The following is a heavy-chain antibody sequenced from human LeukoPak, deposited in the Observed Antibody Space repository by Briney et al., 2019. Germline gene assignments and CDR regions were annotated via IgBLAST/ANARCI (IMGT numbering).Heavy chain of an antibody. Sequence: GGSLRLSCAASGFTFSSYGMHWVRQAPDKGLEWVAVIWNDGNNKYYADSVKGRFTISRDNSKNTLYLQMNSLRAEDTAVYYCARDSSNYYSDYWGQGTLVTVSS. CDR3: ARDSSNYYSDY. D-gene: IGHD4-11*01. CDR1: GFTFSSYG. V-gene: IGHV3-33*01. CDR2: IWNDGNNK. J-gene: IGHJ4*02.